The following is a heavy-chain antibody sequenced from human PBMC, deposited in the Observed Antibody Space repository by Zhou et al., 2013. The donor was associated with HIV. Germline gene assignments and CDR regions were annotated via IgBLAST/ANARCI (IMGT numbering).Heavy chain of an antibody. V-gene: IGHV1-69*05. Sequence: QVQLVQSGAEVRKPGSSVKVSCKASGGTFSSYAISWVRQAPGQGLEWMGGIIPIFGTANYAQKFQGRVTITTDESTSTAYMELSSLRSEDTAVYYCASGIAAAGSYYFDYWGQGTLVTVSS. J-gene: IGHJ4*02. CDR2: IIPIFGTA. D-gene: IGHD6-13*01. CDR3: ASGIAAAGSYYFDY. CDR1: GGTFSSYA.